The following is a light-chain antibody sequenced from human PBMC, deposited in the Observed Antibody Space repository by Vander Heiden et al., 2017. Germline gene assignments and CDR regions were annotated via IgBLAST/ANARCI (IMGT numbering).Light chain of an antibody. CDR3: CSYADSHVV. CDR1: RSDVGTSNL. V-gene: IGLV2-23*02. J-gene: IGLJ2*01. Sequence: QSALTQPASVSGSPGQSLTISCTGTRSDVGTSNLVSWYQHHPGKAPKLMIYEVSKRPSGVSNRFSGSKAGNTASLTISGLQAEDEADYYCCSYADSHVVFGGGTKLTGL. CDR2: EVS.